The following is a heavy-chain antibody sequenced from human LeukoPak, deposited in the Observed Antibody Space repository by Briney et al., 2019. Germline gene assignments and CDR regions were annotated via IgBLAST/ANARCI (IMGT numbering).Heavy chain of an antibody. CDR2: ISYDGSNK. D-gene: IGHD3-22*01. CDR1: GFTFSSYA. V-gene: IGHV3-30*04. Sequence: GRSLRLSCAASGFTFSSYAMHWARQAPGKGLEWVAVISYDGSNKYYADSVKGRFTISRDNAKNSLYLQMNSLRAEDTAVYYCARDYYDSSGYSGAFDIWGQGTMVTVSS. CDR3: ARDYYDSSGYSGAFDI. J-gene: IGHJ3*02.